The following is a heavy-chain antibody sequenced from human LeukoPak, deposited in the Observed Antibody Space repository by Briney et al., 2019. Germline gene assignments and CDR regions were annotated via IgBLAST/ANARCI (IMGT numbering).Heavy chain of an antibody. CDR3: AKDSHGNLWFGELLLRRAYYYYGMDV. V-gene: IGHV3-43*02. CDR2: ISGDGGST. Sequence: GGSLRLSCAASGFTFDDYAMHWVRQAPGKGLEWVSLISGDGGSTYYADSVKGRFTISRDNSKNSLYLQMNSLRTEDTALYYCAKDSHGNLWFGELLLRRAYYYYGMDVWGQGTTVTVSS. J-gene: IGHJ6*02. D-gene: IGHD3-10*01. CDR1: GFTFDDYA.